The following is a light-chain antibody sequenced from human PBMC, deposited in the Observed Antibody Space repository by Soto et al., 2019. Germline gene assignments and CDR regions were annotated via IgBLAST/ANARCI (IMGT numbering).Light chain of an antibody. Sequence: QSVLTQPASVSGSPGQSITISCTGTSSDVGGYDYVSWYQLHPGKAPKLMGFDVSSRPSGVSYRFYGSKSGTTASLPISGLQAEDEADYFCSSYSVSTADHFGTGTKVTV. J-gene: IGLJ1*01. V-gene: IGLV2-14*03. CDR2: DVS. CDR1: SSDVGGYDY. CDR3: SSYSVSTADH.